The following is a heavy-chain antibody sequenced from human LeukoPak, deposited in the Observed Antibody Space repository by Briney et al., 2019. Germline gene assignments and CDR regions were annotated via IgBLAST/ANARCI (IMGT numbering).Heavy chain of an antibody. CDR2: ISYDGSNK. Sequence: PGGSLRLSCAASGFTVSSNYMSWVRQAPGKGLEWVAVISYDGSNKYYADSVKGRFTISRDNSKNTLYLQMNSLRAEDTAVYYCARDRGSGLERLPRATYYGMDVWGQGTTVTVSS. D-gene: IGHD1-1*01. CDR1: GFTVSSNY. V-gene: IGHV3-30-3*01. J-gene: IGHJ6*02. CDR3: ARDRGSGLERLPRATYYGMDV.